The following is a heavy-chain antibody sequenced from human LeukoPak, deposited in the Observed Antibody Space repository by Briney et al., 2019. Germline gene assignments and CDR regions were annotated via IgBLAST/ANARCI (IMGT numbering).Heavy chain of an antibody. CDR1: GGTFSTYT. D-gene: IGHD3-10*01. CDR2: IIPIFGTA. Sequence: GSSVKVSCKASGGTFSTYTINWVRQAPGQGLEWMGGIIPIFGTANYAQKFQGRVTITADKSTSTAYMELSSLRSEDTAVYYCARNVLLWFGEKNWFDPWGQGTLVTVSS. J-gene: IGHJ5*02. CDR3: ARNVLLWFGEKNWFDP. V-gene: IGHV1-69*06.